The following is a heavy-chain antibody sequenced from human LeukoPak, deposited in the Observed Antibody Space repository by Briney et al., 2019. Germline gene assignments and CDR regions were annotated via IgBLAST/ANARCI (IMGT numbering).Heavy chain of an antibody. D-gene: IGHD6-13*01. CDR1: GLTVSNQF. CDR2: IYSGGAT. Sequence: GGSLRLSCAASGLTVSNQFMDWVRQAPGKGLEWVSTIYSGGATYYSDSVRGRFTISRDSSQNTVYLQMNSLRAEDTAVYYCAKGAIIAAAAFFDYWGQGTLVTVSS. J-gene: IGHJ4*02. CDR3: AKGAIIAAAAFFDY. V-gene: IGHV3-66*01.